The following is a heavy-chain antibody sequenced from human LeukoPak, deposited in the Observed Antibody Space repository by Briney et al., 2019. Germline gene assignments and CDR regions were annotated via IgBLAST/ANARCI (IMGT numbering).Heavy chain of an antibody. CDR3: ATTLNSHFDY. CDR2: FDSEDGET. CDR1: GYTLTKLS. Sequence: ASVKVSCKVSGYTLTKLSMHWVRQAPGKGLEWMGGFDSEDGETIYAQKFQGRVTMTEDTSTDTAYMELSSLRSEDTAVYYCATTLNSHFDYWGQGTLVTVSS. J-gene: IGHJ4*02. D-gene: IGHD2/OR15-2a*01. V-gene: IGHV1-24*01.